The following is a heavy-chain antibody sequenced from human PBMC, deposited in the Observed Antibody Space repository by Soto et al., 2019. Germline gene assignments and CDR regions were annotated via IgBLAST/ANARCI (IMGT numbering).Heavy chain of an antibody. CDR2: IYPGDSDT. V-gene: IGHV5-51*01. Sequence: PGESLKISCKASGYRFTNYWIGWVRQMPGKGLEWMGIIYPGDSDTRYSPSFQGQVTISADKSINTAYLQWSSLRASDTAMYYCTRRGDSGGYMDYWGQGILVTVYS. J-gene: IGHJ4*02. D-gene: IGHD2-15*01. CDR1: GYRFTNYW. CDR3: TRRGDSGGYMDY.